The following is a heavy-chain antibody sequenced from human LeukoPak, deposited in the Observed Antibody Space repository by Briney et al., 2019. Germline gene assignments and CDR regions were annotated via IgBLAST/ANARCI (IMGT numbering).Heavy chain of an antibody. CDR2: INPNSGGT. V-gene: IGHV1-2*02. CDR1: GGTFSSYA. CDR3: ARDGIVGATLEFVDY. D-gene: IGHD1-26*01. J-gene: IGHJ4*02. Sequence: ASVKVSCKASGGTFSSYAISWVRQAPGQGLEWMGWINPNSGGTNYAQKFQGRVTMTRDTSISTAYMELSRLRSDDTAVYYCARDGIVGATLEFVDYWGQGTLVTVSS.